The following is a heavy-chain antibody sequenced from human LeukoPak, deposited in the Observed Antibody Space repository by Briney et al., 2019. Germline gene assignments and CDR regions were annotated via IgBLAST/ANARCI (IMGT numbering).Heavy chain of an antibody. CDR2: INPNSGGA. CDR3: ARYYDSSGYSSGYFQH. CDR1: GYTFTGYY. Sequence: ASVKVSCKASGYTFTGYYMHWVRQAPGQGLEWMGWINPNSGGANYAQKFQGRVTMTRDTSISTAYMELSRLRSDDTAVYYCARYYDSSGYSSGYFQHWGQGTLVTVSS. V-gene: IGHV1-2*02. J-gene: IGHJ1*01. D-gene: IGHD3-22*01.